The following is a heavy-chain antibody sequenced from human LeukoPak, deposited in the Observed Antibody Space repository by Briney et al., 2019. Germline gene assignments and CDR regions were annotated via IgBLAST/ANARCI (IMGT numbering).Heavy chain of an antibody. D-gene: IGHD6-13*01. CDR1: GFSFSTYA. CDR3: AREAIIAAAGMEFDY. CDR2: ISYDGSNK. V-gene: IGHV3-30-3*01. J-gene: IGHJ4*02. Sequence: GGSLRLSCAASGFSFSTYAMSWFRQAPGKGLEWVAVISYDGSNKYYADSVKGRFTISRDNSKNTLYLQMNSLRAEDTAVYYCAREAIIAAAGMEFDYWGQGTLVTVSS.